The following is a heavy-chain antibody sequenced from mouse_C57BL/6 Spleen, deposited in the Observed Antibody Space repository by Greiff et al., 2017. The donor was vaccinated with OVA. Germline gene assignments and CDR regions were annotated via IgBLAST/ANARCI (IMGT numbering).Heavy chain of an antibody. J-gene: IGHJ2*01. CDR3: ARSDDGYYFDY. D-gene: IGHD2-3*01. V-gene: IGHV1-42*01. CDR2: INPSTGGT. CDR1: GYSFTGYY. Sequence: VQLQQSGPELVKPGASVKISCKASGYSFTGYYMNWVKQSPEKSLEWIGEINPSTGGTTYNQKFKAKATLTVDKSSSTAYMQLKSLTSEDSAVYYCARSDDGYYFDYWGQGTTLTVSS.